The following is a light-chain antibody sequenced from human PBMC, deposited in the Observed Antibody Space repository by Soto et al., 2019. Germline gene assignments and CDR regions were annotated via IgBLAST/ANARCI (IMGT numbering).Light chain of an antibody. CDR3: SSYTSSSTLV. V-gene: IGLV2-18*02. J-gene: IGLJ2*01. Sequence: QSVLTQPPSVSGSPGQSVTISCTGTSSDVGSYNRVSWYQQPPGTAPKLMIYEVSNRPSGVPDRFSGSKSGNTASLTISGLQAEEEDDYYCSSYTSSSTLVFGGGTKVTVL. CDR2: EVS. CDR1: SSDVGSYNR.